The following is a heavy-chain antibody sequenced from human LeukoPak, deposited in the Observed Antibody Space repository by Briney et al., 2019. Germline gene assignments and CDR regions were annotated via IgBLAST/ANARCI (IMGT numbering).Heavy chain of an antibody. V-gene: IGHV4-39*07. J-gene: IGHJ4*02. CDR1: GGSLSSSSYY. D-gene: IGHD6-13*01. CDR2: IYYSGST. CDR3: ARVLAHKGYSSSWYRIIDY. Sequence: SETLSLTCTVSGGSLSSSSYYWGWIRQPPGKGLEWIGSIYYSGSTYYNPSLKSRVTISVDTSKNQFSLKLSSVTAADTAVYYCARVLAHKGYSSSWYRIIDYWGQGTLVTVSS.